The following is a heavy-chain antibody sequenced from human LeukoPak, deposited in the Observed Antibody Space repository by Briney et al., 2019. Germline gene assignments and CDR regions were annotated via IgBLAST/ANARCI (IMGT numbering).Heavy chain of an antibody. CDR1: GFTFSTYW. CDR3: AKGPLLWS. V-gene: IGHV3-7*03. D-gene: IGHD2/OR15-2a*01. J-gene: IGHJ4*02. Sequence: GGSLRLSCAGSGFTFSTYWMSWVRQVPGKGLEWMANINGDGSEKNYGDSVKGRFTISRDNSKNTLYLQMNSLRAEDTAIYYCAKGPLLWSWGKGALVTVSS. CDR2: INGDGSEK.